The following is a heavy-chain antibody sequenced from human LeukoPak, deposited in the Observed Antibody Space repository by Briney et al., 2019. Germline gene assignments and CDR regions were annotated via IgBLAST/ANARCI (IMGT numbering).Heavy chain of an antibody. D-gene: IGHD3-3*01. Sequence: PSETLSLTCTVSGGSISSYYWSWIRQSPGKGLEWIGYIHYSGSTKYNPSLKTRVTMSVDTSKNQFSLKLSSVTAADTAVYYCARGSSYYDLWGQGTLVTVSS. J-gene: IGHJ4*02. CDR1: GGSISSYY. V-gene: IGHV4-59*12. CDR3: ARGSSYYDL. CDR2: IHYSGST.